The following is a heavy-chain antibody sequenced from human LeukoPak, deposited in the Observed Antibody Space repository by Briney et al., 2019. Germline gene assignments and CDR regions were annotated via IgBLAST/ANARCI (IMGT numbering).Heavy chain of an antibody. J-gene: IGHJ3*02. Sequence: GGSLRLSCAASGLTFSSFGVHWVRQAPGKGLEWVAFIPYDGSNTYYTDSVKGRFTISRDNSKNTVYLQMNSLRAEDTAVYYCARVLTSAFDMWGQGTMVTVSS. CDR1: GLTFSSFG. V-gene: IGHV3-30*12. CDR3: ARVLTSAFDM. CDR2: IPYDGSNT.